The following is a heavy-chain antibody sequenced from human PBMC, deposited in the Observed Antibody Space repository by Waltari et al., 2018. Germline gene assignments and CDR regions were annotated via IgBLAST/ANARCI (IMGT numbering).Heavy chain of an antibody. CDR2: IYYSGST. Sequence: QLQLQESGPGLVKPSETLSLTCTVSGGSISSSSYYWGWIRQPPGKGLEWIGSIYYSGSTYYNPSLKSRVTISVDTSKNQFSLKLSSVTAADTAVYYCARRKAVRTYYFDYWGQGTLFTVSS. V-gene: IGHV4-39*01. J-gene: IGHJ4*02. CDR3: ARRKAVRTYYFDY. CDR1: GGSISSSSYY.